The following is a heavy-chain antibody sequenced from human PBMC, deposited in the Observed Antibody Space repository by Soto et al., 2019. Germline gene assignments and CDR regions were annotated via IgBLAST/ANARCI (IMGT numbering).Heavy chain of an antibody. D-gene: IGHD3-22*01. V-gene: IGHV4-30-4*01. CDR2: IYYSGST. J-gene: IGHJ4*02. Sequence: PSEPLSLAGSVSWGPILRVDHLWDWIGQSAGEGLEWIANIYYSGSTYYNPALRSRLTISVDTSKNEVSLQLASVTAADTAVYYCARDKGYYNRGGYWSKHGPFDSWGQGILVTVSS. CDR1: WGPILRVDHL. CDR3: ARDKGYYNRGGYWSKHGPFDS.